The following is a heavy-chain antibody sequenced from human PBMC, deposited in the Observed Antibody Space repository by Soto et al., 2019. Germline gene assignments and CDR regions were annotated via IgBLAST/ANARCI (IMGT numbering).Heavy chain of an antibody. D-gene: IGHD2-2*01. V-gene: IGHV1-8*01. CDR2: VNPNSGRT. J-gene: IGHJ1*01. Sequence: QVQLVQSGAEVKKPGASVKVSYKASGYTFSNYDINWVRLATGQGLEWMGGVNPNSGRTVYAQKFQGRVTMTRNTPISSVYMELSSLRSEDTAVYHCATCTSIYWTSSSQVAEWGQGTLVTVSS. CDR3: ATCTSIYWTSSSQVAE. CDR1: GYTFSNYD.